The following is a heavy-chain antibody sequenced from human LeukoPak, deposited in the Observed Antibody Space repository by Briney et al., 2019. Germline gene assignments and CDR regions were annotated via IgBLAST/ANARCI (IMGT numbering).Heavy chain of an antibody. J-gene: IGHJ3*02. D-gene: IGHD3-22*01. Sequence: GSLRLSCTASGFTFSSYAMTWVRQAPGKGLEWVSTIGGTGGSTYYADSVKGRFTISRDNSKNTLYLQMNTLRAEDTAVYYCAKDRPYYYDSSGYEAFDIWGQGTMVTVSS. CDR3: AKDRPYYYDSSGYEAFDI. V-gene: IGHV3-23*01. CDR2: IGGTGGST. CDR1: GFTFSSYA.